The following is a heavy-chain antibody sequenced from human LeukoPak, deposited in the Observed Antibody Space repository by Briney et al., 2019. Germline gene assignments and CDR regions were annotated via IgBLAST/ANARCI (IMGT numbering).Heavy chain of an antibody. J-gene: IGHJ4*02. CDR2: IYYSGST. V-gene: IGHV4-59*01. D-gene: IGHD2-21*02. Sequence: PSETLSLTCTVSGGSISSYYWSWIRQPPGKGLEWIGYIYYSGSTNYNPSLKSRVTISVDTSKNQFSLKLSSVTAADTAVYYCARVNDCGGDCYLYWGQGTLVTASS. CDR3: ARVNDCGGDCYLY. CDR1: GGSISSYY.